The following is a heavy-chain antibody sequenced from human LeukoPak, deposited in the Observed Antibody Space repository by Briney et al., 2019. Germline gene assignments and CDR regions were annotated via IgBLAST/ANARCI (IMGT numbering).Heavy chain of an antibody. D-gene: IGHD6-19*01. CDR2: INPNSGGT. Sequence: GASVKVSCKVSGYTLTELSMHWVRQAPGKGLEWMGWINPNSGGTNYAQKFQGRVTMTRDTSISTAYMELSRLRSDDTAVYYCARLGAVAGKVFDYWGQGTPVTVSS. V-gene: IGHV1-2*02. J-gene: IGHJ4*02. CDR1: GYTLTELS. CDR3: ARLGAVAGKVFDY.